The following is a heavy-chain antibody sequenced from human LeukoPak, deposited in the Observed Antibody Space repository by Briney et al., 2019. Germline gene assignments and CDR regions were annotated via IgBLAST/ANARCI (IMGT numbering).Heavy chain of an antibody. J-gene: IGHJ4*02. D-gene: IGHD1-26*01. V-gene: IGHV3-23*01. CDR2: ISGSGGST. CDR3: AKDRASGSYYDY. Sequence: AISGSGGSTYYADSVKGRFTISRDNSKNTLYLQMNSLRAEDTAVYYCAKDRASGSYYDYWGQGTLVTVSS.